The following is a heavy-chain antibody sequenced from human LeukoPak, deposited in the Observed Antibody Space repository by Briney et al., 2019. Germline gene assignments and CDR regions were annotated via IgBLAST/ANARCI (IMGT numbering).Heavy chain of an antibody. Sequence: PGGSLRLSCAASGFTFSSYSMNWVRQAPEKGLEWVANIKQDGSEKYYAASVKGRFTNPRDNAKDTLYLQMNSMRTEDTAVYYCAKEALPGIAVASRVYWGQGTLVTVSS. CDR1: GFTFSSYS. J-gene: IGHJ4*02. D-gene: IGHD6-19*01. CDR2: IKQDGSEK. CDR3: AKEALPGIAVASRVY. V-gene: IGHV3-7*03.